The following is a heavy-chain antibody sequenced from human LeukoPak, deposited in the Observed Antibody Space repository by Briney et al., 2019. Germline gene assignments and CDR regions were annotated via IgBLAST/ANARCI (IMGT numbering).Heavy chain of an antibody. J-gene: IGHJ4*02. CDR3: ARGQRGVIGPYFDY. CDR1: GFTVSSNY. V-gene: IGHV3-66*01. Sequence: PGGSLRLSCAASGFTVSSNYMSWVRQAPGKGLEWVSVIYSGGSTYYAGSVKGRFTISRDNSKNTLYLQMNSLRAEDTAVYYCARGQRGVIGPYFDYWGQGTLVTVSS. D-gene: IGHD3-10*01. CDR2: IYSGGST.